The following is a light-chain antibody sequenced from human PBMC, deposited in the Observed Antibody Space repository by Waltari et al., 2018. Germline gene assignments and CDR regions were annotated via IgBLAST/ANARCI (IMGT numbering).Light chain of an antibody. V-gene: IGKV3-11*01. CDR3: QQRASWPVT. Sequence: EIVLTQSPATLSLSPGDSAALSCRASQSVSSYLAWYQQKPGQAPRLLIYDASNRAPGIPARFGGYGSGTDFSLTISSLEPEDFAVYYCQQRASWPVTFGQGTRLEIK. CDR1: QSVSSY. J-gene: IGKJ5*01. CDR2: DAS.